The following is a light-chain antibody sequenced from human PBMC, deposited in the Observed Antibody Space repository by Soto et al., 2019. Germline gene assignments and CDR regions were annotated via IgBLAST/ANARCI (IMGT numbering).Light chain of an antibody. V-gene: IGKV3-20*01. CDR3: QQYGSSPT. Sequence: EIVLTQSPGTLSLSPGERATLSCRASQSVSSSYLAWYQQKPGQAPRLLIYGASNRDTGIPDRFSGSGSGTDFTVTISRLEPEDFAVYYCQQYGSSPTFGQGTKVEIK. J-gene: IGKJ1*01. CDR2: GAS. CDR1: QSVSSSY.